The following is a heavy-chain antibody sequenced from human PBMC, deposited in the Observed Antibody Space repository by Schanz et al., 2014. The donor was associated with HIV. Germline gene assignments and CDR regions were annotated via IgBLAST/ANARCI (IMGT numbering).Heavy chain of an antibody. Sequence: QVQLVESGGGVVQPGRSLRLSCAASGFSFINYGMHWVRQAPGKGLEWVAVISYDGSNKYYADSVKGRFTISRDNSKNTLYLQMNSLRADDTAVYYCARGGIWEWDQPDFDYWGQGTLVTVSS. D-gene: IGHD2-15*01. V-gene: IGHV3-30*03. J-gene: IGHJ4*02. CDR2: ISYDGSNK. CDR3: ARGGIWEWDQPDFDY. CDR1: GFSFINYG.